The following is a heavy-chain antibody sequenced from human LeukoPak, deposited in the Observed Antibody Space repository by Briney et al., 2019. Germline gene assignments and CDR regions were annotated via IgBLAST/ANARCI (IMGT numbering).Heavy chain of an antibody. D-gene: IGHD3-10*01. J-gene: IGHJ3*02. V-gene: IGHV4-30-2*01. CDR1: GGSISSGGYS. CDR2: IYHSGST. Sequence: SQILSLTCAVSGGSISSGGYSWSWIRQPPGKGLEWIGYIYHSGSTYYNPSLKSRVTISVDRSKNQFSLKLSSVTAADTAVYYCVRDGSGSYYASSGAFDIWGQGTMVTVSS. CDR3: VRDGSGSYYASSGAFDI.